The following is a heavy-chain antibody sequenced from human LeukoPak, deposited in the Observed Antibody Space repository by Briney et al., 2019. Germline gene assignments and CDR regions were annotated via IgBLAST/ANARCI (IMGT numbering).Heavy chain of an antibody. V-gene: IGHV4-59*08. D-gene: IGHD5-12*01. CDR1: GGSINNYY. J-gene: IGHJ4*02. Sequence: SETLSLTCTVSGGSINNYYWSWIRQPPGKGLEWIAYVYESGDRGYNPSLKSRVTISVDTSKNQLSLKLNPVTAADTAVYYCARHPLRGGFDHWGLGTLVAVSS. CDR3: ARHPLRGGFDH. CDR2: VYESGDR.